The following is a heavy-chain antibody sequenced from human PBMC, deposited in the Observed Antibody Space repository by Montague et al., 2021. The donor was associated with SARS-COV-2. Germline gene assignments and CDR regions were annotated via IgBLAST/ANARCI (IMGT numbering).Heavy chain of an antibody. CDR3: ARGRGFDWLGLDAYYFDY. D-gene: IGHD3-9*01. CDR1: GASMSSDY. CDR2: THYSGSS. J-gene: IGHJ4*02. Sequence: SETLSLTCTVSGASMSSDYCTWTRQPPGKGRGWMGCTHYSGSSDNNPSLKSRVTISVDTSRTQLSLRLTSMSATATAVYYCARGRGFDWLGLDAYYFDYWGQGALVTVSS. V-gene: IGHV4-59*01.